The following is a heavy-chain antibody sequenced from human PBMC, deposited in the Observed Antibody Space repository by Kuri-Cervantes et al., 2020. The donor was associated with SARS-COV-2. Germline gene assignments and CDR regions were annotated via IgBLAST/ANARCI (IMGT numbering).Heavy chain of an antibody. Sequence: FGHTLVKPTPTLTLTCTFSGFSLSTSGVGVGWIRQPPGKALEWLALIYWNDDKRYSPSLKSRLTITKDTSKNQVVLTMTNMDPVDTATYYCAHSGGPGFGGYFDLWGRGTLVTVSS. CDR3: AHSGGPGFGGYFDL. J-gene: IGHJ2*01. D-gene: IGHD3-16*01. V-gene: IGHV2-5*01. CDR2: IYWNDDK. CDR1: GFSLSTSGVG.